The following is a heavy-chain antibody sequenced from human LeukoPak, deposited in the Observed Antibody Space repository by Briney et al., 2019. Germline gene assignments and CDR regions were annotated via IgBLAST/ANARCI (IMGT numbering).Heavy chain of an antibody. CDR1: GFTFSSYE. CDR2: ISTTGNTI. D-gene: IGHD1-26*01. CDR3: ARIGSYPYYFDY. V-gene: IGHV3-48*03. Sequence: GGSLRLSCAASGFTFSSYEMNWVRQAPGKGLEWVSYISTTGNTIYYADSVKGRFTISRDNAKKSLYLQMNSLRAEDTAVCYCARIGSYPYYFDYWGQGALVTVSS. J-gene: IGHJ4*02.